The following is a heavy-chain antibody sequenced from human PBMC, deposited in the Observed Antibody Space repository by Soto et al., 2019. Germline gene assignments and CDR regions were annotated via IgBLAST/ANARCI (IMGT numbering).Heavy chain of an antibody. Sequence: SETLSLTCTVSGGSVSSGDYFWSWLRQSPGKRLEWIAYIYYSGSTNYSPSLKSRATISVDTSKSQVSLTLTSMTAADAALYYCARSPNYYYYGFDVWGQGTAVTVSS. V-gene: IGHV4-61*08. J-gene: IGHJ6*02. CDR3: ARSPNYYYYGFDV. CDR2: IYYSGST. CDR1: GGSVSSGDYF. D-gene: IGHD3-10*01.